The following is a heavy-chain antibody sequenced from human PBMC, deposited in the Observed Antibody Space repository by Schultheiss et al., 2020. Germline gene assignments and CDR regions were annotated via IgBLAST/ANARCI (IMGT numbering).Heavy chain of an antibody. CDR3: ARVRAGAALDYYDSSGYYYFDY. CDR1: GYTFTSYA. V-gene: IGHV7-4-1*02. Sequence: ASVKVSCKASGYTFTSYAMNWVRQAPGQGLEWMGWINTNTGNPTYAQGFTGRFVFSLDTSVSTAYLQISSLKAEDTAVYYCARVRAGAALDYYDSSGYYYFDYWGQGTLVTGYS. CDR2: INTNTGNP. J-gene: IGHJ4*02. D-gene: IGHD3-22*01.